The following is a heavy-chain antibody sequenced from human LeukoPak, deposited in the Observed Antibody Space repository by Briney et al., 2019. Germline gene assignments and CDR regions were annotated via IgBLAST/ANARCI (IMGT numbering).Heavy chain of an antibody. V-gene: IGHV4-34*01. Sequence: SETLSLTCNVSGGSFTNYYWSWIRQTPEKGLEWIGQINHSGDTSYNPSLRSRVTLSVDRSKNQFSLKVTSVTAADTGVFYCAKGPGTVGLSPWGQGTLVTVSS. CDR3: AKGPGTVGLSP. CDR2: INHSGDT. CDR1: GGSFTNYY. D-gene: IGHD1/OR15-1a*01. J-gene: IGHJ5*02.